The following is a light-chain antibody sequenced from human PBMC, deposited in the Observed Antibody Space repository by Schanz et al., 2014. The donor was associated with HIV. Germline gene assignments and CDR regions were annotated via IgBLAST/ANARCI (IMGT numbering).Light chain of an antibody. Sequence: EIVLTQSPGTLSLSPGERATLSCRASQSISSNYLAWYQQKAGQPPRLLIYGASSGATGIPDRFSGSGSGTEFTLTISSLQSEDFAVYYCQQYKNWPRTFGRGTKVEIK. CDR1: QSISSNY. CDR2: GAS. J-gene: IGKJ1*01. V-gene: IGKV3-20*01. CDR3: QQYKNWPRT.